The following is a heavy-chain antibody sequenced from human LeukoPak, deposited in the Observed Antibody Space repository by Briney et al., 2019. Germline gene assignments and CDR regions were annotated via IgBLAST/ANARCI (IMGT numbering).Heavy chain of an antibody. D-gene: IGHD5-12*01. CDR1: GYTFTSYD. J-gene: IGHJ3*02. Sequence: ASVKVSCKASGYTFTSYDINWVRQATGQGLEWMGWMNPNSGNTGYAQKFQGRVTMTRNTSISTAYMELSSLRSEDTAVYYCVREGTVGLRFGRAFDIWGQGTMVTVSS. CDR2: MNPNSGNT. CDR3: VREGTVGLRFGRAFDI. V-gene: IGHV1-8*01.